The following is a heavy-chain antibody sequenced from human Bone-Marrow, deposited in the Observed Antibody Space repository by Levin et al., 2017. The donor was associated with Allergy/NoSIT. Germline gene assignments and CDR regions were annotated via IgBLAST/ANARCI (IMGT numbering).Heavy chain of an antibody. CDR3: TRATFYYGSEFDS. CDR1: GAYITSDNW. V-gene: IGHV4-4*02. CDR2: IYHRGKT. J-gene: IGHJ4*02. D-gene: IGHD3-10*01. Sequence: ASETLSLTCAVSGAYITSDNWWSWVRQPPGKGLEWIGEIYHRGKTNYNPSLESRVTMSVDESKNQFSLNLTSVTAADTAVYYCTRATFYYGSEFDSWGQGTLVIVSS.